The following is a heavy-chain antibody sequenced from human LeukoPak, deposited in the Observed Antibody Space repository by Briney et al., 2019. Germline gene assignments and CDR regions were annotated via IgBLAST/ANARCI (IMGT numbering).Heavy chain of an antibody. CDR3: ARGRIAKIVVVHSFTYGMDV. CDR2: INDYTGDT. Sequence: SETLSLTCTVFGGSFTDYFWTWIRHSPGKGLEWIGEINDYTGDTKYNPSLTSRVSISLEKSKNPLSLALRSVTAADTAVYSCARGRIAKIVVVHSFTYGMDVWGQGTTVTVSS. V-gene: IGHV4-34*01. CDR1: GGSFTDYF. J-gene: IGHJ6*02. D-gene: IGHD3-22*01.